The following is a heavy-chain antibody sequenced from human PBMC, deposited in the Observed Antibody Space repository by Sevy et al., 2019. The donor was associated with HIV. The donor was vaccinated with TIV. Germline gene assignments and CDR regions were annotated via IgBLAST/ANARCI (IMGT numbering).Heavy chain of an antibody. Sequence: GGSLRLSCAASGFTFSTYTMNWVRQAPGKGLEWVSAISGSGGTTYNADSLKGRFAISRDNPKNTLYLQMIGLRAEVTDVYYCAKGERPFYGMDVLGQGTTVTVPS. D-gene: IGHD1-26*01. CDR1: GFTFSTYT. CDR3: AKGERPFYGMDV. CDR2: ISGSGGTT. J-gene: IGHJ6*02. V-gene: IGHV3-23*01.